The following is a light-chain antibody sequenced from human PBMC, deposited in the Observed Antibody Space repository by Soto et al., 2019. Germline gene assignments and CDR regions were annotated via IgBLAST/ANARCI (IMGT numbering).Light chain of an antibody. CDR2: DAS. J-gene: IGKJ1*01. CDR3: QHYNSYSEA. CDR1: QDITNY. Sequence: DIQLTQSPSSLSASVGDRVPLTCQASQDITNYLNWYQQKPGKAPRLLIYDASNLETGVPSRFSGSGSGTEFTLTISSLQPDDFATYYCQHYNSYSEAFGQGTKVDIK. V-gene: IGKV1-33*01.